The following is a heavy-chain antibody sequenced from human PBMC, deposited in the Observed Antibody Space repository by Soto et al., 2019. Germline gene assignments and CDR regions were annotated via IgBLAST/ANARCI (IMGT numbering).Heavy chain of an antibody. J-gene: IGHJ4*01. CDR1: GGSISSSSYY. CDR2: IYYSGST. V-gene: IGHV4-39*01. Sequence: TSETLSLTCTVSGGSISSSSYYWGWIRQPQGKGLEWIGSIYYSGSTYYNPSLKSRVTISVDTSKNQFSLKLSSVTAADTAVYYCARRFSGGSCYQGPYGLAYWAQGTFVLVSS. D-gene: IGHD2-15*01. CDR3: ARRFSGGSCYQGPYGLAY.